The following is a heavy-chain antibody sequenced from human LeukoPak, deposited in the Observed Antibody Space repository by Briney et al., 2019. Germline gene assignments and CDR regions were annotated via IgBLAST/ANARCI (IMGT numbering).Heavy chain of an antibody. J-gene: IGHJ4*02. Sequence: GGSLRLSSATSGFAFSNYAMSWVRQAPGKGLEWVSGISGSARSIQYADSVKVRFTISRDNSKNTVYLKMNSLRAEDTAVYYCAKGFYFDNSGFLSIEYWGQGTLVTVSS. CDR3: AKGFYFDNSGFLSIEY. CDR1: GFAFSNYA. D-gene: IGHD3-22*01. V-gene: IGHV3-23*01. CDR2: ISGSARSI.